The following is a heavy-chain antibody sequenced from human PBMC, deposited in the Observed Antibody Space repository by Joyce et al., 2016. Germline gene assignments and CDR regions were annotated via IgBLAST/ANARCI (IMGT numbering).Heavy chain of an antibody. CDR3: ARDGDYDSSGYLSFYFDY. J-gene: IGHJ4*02. CDR1: GFTFSNYA. D-gene: IGHD3-22*01. CDR2: ISYDGGTN. V-gene: IGHV3-30-3*01. Sequence: QVQLVESGGGVVQPGKSLRLSCTTSGFTFSNYAMHWVRQAPGKGLEWVAVISYDGGTNHFADSMNGRFTNSRDNSKNTMYLQMNSLRSDDTAVYYCARDGDYDSSGYLSFYFDYWGQGALVTVSS.